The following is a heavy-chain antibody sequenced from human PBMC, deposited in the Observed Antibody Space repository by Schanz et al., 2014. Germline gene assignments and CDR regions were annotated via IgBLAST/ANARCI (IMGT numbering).Heavy chain of an antibody. V-gene: IGHV3-23*04. CDR2: LTGSGTTT. CDR3: VRLDVHDY. J-gene: IGHJ4*02. CDR1: GFIVSSTY. D-gene: IGHD3-16*01. Sequence: VQLVESGGGVVQPGRSLRLSCAASGFIVSSTYMTWVRQAPGKGLEWVSALTGSGTTTYYADSVKGRFTISRDSSSNTLYLQMNSLRAEDTAVYYCVRLDVHDYWGQGTLVTVSA.